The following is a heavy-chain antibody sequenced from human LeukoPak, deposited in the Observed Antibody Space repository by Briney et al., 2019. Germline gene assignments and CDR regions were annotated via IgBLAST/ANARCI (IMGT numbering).Heavy chain of an antibody. CDR1: GFTFSSYE. V-gene: IGHV3-48*03. J-gene: IGHJ4*02. CDR2: MSSSGSTI. Sequence: GGSLRVSRAAPGFTFSSYEMNWVRQAPRKGLEWVSHMSSSGSTIYYADSVKGRFTIYSDIAKNTLYLQMNSLRAEDTAVYYCARAWDYWGEGTLVSVSS. CDR3: ARAWDY.